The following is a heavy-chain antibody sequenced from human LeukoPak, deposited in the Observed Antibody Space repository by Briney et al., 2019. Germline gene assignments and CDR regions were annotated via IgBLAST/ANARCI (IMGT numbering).Heavy chain of an antibody. CDR1: GFTFSNYG. J-gene: IGHJ4*02. CDR3: ANPPL. CDR2: ISYDGSNK. Sequence: PGGSLRLSCATSGFTFSNYGMHWVRQAPGKGLEWVAVISYDGSNKYYADSVKGRFTISRDNSKNTLYLQMNSLRPEDAAVYYCANPPLWGQGTLVTVSS. V-gene: IGHV3-30*18.